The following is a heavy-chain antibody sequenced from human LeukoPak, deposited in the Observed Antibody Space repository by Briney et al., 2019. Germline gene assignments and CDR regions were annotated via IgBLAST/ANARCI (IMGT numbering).Heavy chain of an antibody. V-gene: IGHV1-8*01. CDR1: GYTFTSYD. CDR2: MNPNSANT. D-gene: IGHD6-13*01. CDR3: ARGPPESSNSDY. Sequence: ASVKVSCKASGYTFTSYDINWVRQATGQRPEWMGWMNPNSANTGYAQKFQGRVTMTRNTSISTAYMELSSLRSEDTAVYYCARGPPESSNSDYWGQGTLVTVSS. J-gene: IGHJ4*02.